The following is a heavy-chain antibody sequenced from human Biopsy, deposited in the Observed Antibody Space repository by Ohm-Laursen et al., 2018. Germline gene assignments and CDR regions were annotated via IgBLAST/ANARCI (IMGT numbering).Heavy chain of an antibody. CDR2: MIPNSGKT. CDR3: AREYPEGDV. J-gene: IGHJ6*02. D-gene: IGHD2-2*02. Sequence: GASVKVFCKASGYSFTTYDVNWVRQARGQGLEWMGWMIPNSGKTGYAQRFQGRVTISADKSTSTAYMELSSLRSEDTAVYYCAREYPEGDVWGQGTTVTVSS. CDR1: GYSFTTYD. V-gene: IGHV1-8*01.